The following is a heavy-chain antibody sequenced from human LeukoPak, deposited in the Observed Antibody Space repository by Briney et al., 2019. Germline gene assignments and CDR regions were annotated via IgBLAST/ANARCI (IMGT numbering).Heavy chain of an antibody. J-gene: IGHJ3*02. D-gene: IGHD5-18*01. CDR3: ARGRIQLWLRDDAFDI. CDR2: IYYSGST. CDR1: GGSISSSSYY. V-gene: IGHV4-39*07. Sequence: PSETLSLTCTVSGGSISSSSYYWGWVRQPPGKGLEWIGSIYYSGSTYYNPSLKSRVTISVDTSKNQFSLKLSSVTAADTAVYYCARGRIQLWLRDDAFDIWGQGTMVTVSS.